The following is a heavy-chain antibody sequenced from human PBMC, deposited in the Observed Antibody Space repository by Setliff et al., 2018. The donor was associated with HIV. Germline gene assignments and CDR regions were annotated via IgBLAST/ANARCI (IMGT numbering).Heavy chain of an antibody. D-gene: IGHD2-2*01. J-gene: IGHJ6*03. Sequence: GESLKISCTGSGYIFSNFWIGWVRQVPGKGLEWMGIIYAGDSNTKYSPSFQGQVTISVDKSINTAYLQWTSLKASDTAVYYCARRGTGGYCTTTRCYYMDVWGQGTTVTSP. CDR2: IYAGDSNT. V-gene: IGHV5-51*01. CDR1: GYIFSNFW. CDR3: ARRGTGGYCTTTRCYYMDV.